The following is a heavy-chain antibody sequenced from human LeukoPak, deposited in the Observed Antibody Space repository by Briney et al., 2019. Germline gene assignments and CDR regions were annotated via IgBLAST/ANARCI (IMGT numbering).Heavy chain of an antibody. V-gene: IGHV3-23*01. D-gene: IGHD6-13*01. Sequence: GGSLRLSCAASGFTFSSYIISWVRQAPGKGLEWVSAISDSGGSTYYADSVKGRFTISRDNSKNTVYLQMNSMRAEDTAVYYCANEDTSSWFFDYWGQGTLVTVSS. CDR1: GFTFSSYI. J-gene: IGHJ4*02. CDR2: ISDSGGST. CDR3: ANEDTSSWFFDY.